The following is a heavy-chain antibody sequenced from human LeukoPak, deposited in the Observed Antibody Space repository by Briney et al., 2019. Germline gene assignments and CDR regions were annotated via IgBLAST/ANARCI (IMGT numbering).Heavy chain of an antibody. J-gene: IGHJ4*02. Sequence: GGSLRLSCAASGFTFSSYAMSWVRQAPGKGLEWVSAISGSGGSTYCADSVKGRFTISRDNSKNTLYLQMNSLRAEDTAVYYCAKGHYDSSGYPPFDYWGQGTLVTVSS. V-gene: IGHV3-23*01. D-gene: IGHD3-22*01. CDR2: ISGSGGST. CDR1: GFTFSSYA. CDR3: AKGHYDSSGYPPFDY.